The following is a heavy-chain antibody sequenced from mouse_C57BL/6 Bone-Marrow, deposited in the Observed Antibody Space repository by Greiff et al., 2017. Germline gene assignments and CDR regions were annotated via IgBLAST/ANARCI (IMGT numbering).Heavy chain of an antibody. CDR1: GFTFSSYG. Sequence: EVNVVVSGGDLVKPGGSLKLSCAASGFTFSSYGMSWVRPTPATRLEWVATISSGGSYPSYPARVKGRFLLFIDNAKTTLYQQRSSLKSKDTDMKYWARDEWDWGVWGTGTTETVST. J-gene: IGHJ1*03. CDR3: ARDEWDWGV. D-gene: IGHD4-1*01. V-gene: IGHV5-6*01. CDR2: ISSGGSYP.